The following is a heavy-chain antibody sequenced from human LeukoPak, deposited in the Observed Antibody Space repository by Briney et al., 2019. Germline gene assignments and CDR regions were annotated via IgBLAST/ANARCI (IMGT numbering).Heavy chain of an antibody. CDR2: IYYSGST. J-gene: IGHJ3*02. CDR1: GGSISSYY. D-gene: IGHD3-10*01. CDR3: ARATPREWFVEIDAFDI. V-gene: IGHV4-59*01. Sequence: SETLSLTCTVSGGSISSYYWRWIRQPPGKELEWIVYIYYSGSTNYNPSLKSRVTISVDTSKNQFSLKLSSVTAADTAVYYCARATPREWFVEIDAFDIWGQRTMVTVSS.